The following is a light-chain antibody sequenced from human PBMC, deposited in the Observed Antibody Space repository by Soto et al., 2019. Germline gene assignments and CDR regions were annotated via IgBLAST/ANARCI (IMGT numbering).Light chain of an antibody. CDR3: QQSSSDPIT. CDR2: GAS. Sequence: DIQMTQSPSSLSASVGDRVTITCRASQTTGSHLNWYRQRPGKAPELLISGASSLQSGVPSRFSGSGYGTDFTLTIRSLQPEDFATYYCQQSSSDPITFGHGTRLEIK. J-gene: IGKJ5*01. V-gene: IGKV1-39*01. CDR1: QTTGSH.